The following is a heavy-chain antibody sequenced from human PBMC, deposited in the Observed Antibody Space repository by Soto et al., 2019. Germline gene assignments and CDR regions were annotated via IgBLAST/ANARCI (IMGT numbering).Heavy chain of an antibody. D-gene: IGHD6-6*01. CDR2: ISGTGAST. V-gene: IGHV3-23*01. J-gene: IGHJ6*02. Sequence: GGSLRLSCAASGFTFSSYAMTWVRQAPGKGLEWVSGISGTGASTYYADSVKGRFTISRDNSKNTLYLQMNSLRAEDTAVYYCARHGSSSNYYGMDVWGQGTTVTVPS. CDR3: ARHGSSSNYYGMDV. CDR1: GFTFSSYA.